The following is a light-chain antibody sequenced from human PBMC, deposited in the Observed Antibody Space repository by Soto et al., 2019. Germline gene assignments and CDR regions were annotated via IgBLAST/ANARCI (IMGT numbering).Light chain of an antibody. V-gene: IGKV3-20*01. CDR2: GAS. Sequence: EIVLTQSPGTLSLSPGERATLSCRASQSVSSSYLAWYQQKPGQAPRLLIYGASSRATGIPDRFSGSGSGTDFTLTISRLEPEDFAVYYCQQYGSSPLFPFGPGTKVDIQ. CDR1: QSVSSSY. CDR3: QQYGSSPLFP. J-gene: IGKJ3*01.